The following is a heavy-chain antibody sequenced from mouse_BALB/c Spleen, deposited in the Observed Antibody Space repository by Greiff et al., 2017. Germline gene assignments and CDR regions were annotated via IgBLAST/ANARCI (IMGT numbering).Heavy chain of an antibody. J-gene: IGHJ3*01. D-gene: IGHD4-1*01. CDR3: ATNWDGFAY. CDR1: GYSITSDYA. CDR2: ISYSGST. V-gene: IGHV3-2*02. Sequence: DVQLQESGPGLVKPSQSLSLTCTVTGYSITSDYAWNWIRQFPGNKLEWMGYISYSGSTSYNPSLKSRISITRDTSKNQFFLQLNSVTTEDTATYDCATNWDGFAYWGQGTLVTVSA.